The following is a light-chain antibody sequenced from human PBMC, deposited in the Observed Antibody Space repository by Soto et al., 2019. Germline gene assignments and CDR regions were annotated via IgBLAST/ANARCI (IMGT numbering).Light chain of an antibody. CDR1: SSDVGGHDY. CDR3: CSYAGGYIYV. CDR2: DVS. J-gene: IGLJ1*01. V-gene: IGLV2-11*01. Sequence: QPASVSGSPGQSVTISCTGTSSDVGGHDYVSWYQQHPGKAPKVMIYDVSKRPSGVPDRFSGSKSGNTASLTISGLQAEDEADYYCCSYAGGYIYVFGTGTKVTVL.